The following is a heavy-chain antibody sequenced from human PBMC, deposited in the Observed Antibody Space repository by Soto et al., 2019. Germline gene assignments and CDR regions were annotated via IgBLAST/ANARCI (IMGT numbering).Heavy chain of an antibody. J-gene: IGHJ3*02. V-gene: IGHV1-69*13. CDR2: IVPIFGTA. CDR1: GGTFSSYA. Sequence: SVKVSCRASGGTFSSYAISWVRQAPGQGLEWMGGIVPIFGTANYAQKFQGRVTITADESTSTAYMELSSLRSEDTAVYYCARAPYYYDSSGSPYAGAFDIWGQGTMVTVSS. CDR3: ARAPYYYDSSGSPYAGAFDI. D-gene: IGHD3-22*01.